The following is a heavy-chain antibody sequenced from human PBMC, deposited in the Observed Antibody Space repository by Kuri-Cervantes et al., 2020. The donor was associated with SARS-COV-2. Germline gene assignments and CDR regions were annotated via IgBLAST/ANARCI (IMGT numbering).Heavy chain of an antibody. J-gene: IGHJ3*02. CDR1: GFTFNTYN. CDR2: IGPSNTYI. V-gene: IGHV3-21*01. D-gene: IGHD4-17*01. Sequence: GESLKISCTASGFTFNTYNMKWVRQAPGKGLEWVSGIGPSNTYIYYGDSMKGRFTISRDNAKNSVYLQMDSLRAEDTAVYYCARGPGGAGDLDAFDIWGQGTMVTVSS. CDR3: ARGPGGAGDLDAFDI.